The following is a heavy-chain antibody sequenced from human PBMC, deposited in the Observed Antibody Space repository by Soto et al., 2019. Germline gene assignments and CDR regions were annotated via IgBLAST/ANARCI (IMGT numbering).Heavy chain of an antibody. J-gene: IGHJ6*02. CDR2: ISAYNGNT. Sequence: ASVKVSCKASGYTFTSYGISWVRQAPGQGLEWMGWISAYNGNTNYAQKLQGRVTMTTDTSTSTAYMELRSLRSDGTAVYYCARVKITIFGVVINPDYYYYGMDVWGQGTTVTVSS. D-gene: IGHD3-3*01. CDR3: ARVKITIFGVVINPDYYYYGMDV. CDR1: GYTFTSYG. V-gene: IGHV1-18*04.